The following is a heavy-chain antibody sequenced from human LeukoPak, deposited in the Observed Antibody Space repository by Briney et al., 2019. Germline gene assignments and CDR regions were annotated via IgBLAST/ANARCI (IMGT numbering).Heavy chain of an antibody. CDR2: ISYDGSDK. V-gene: IGHV3-30*18. D-gene: IGHD1-26*01. Sequence: PGGSLRLSCAASGFTFSTYGMHWVRQAPGKGLEWVAVISYDGSDKYYADSVKGRFTISRDNSKNTLCLQMNSLKTEDTAVYYCAKGDYSGSFYVAFDSWGQGTMVTVSS. J-gene: IGHJ3*01. CDR3: AKGDYSGSFYVAFDS. CDR1: GFTFSTYG.